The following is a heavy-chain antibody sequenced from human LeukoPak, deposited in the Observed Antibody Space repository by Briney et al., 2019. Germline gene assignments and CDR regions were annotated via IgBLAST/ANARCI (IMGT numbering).Heavy chain of an antibody. CDR1: GGTFSSYE. CDR2: IIPMFGTA. Sequence: GASVKVSCKASGGTFSSYEISWVRQAPGQGLEWMGGIIPMFGTAKYAQKFQGRVTITTDKSTSTAYMELSSLRSEDTAVYYCARDARNIYCSSTSCYGQIGSGAFDIWGQGTMVTVSS. J-gene: IGHJ3*02. V-gene: IGHV1-69*05. D-gene: IGHD2-2*01. CDR3: ARDARNIYCSSTSCYGQIGSGAFDI.